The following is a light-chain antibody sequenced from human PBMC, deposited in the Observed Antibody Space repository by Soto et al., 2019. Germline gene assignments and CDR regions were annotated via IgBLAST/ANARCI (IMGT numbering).Light chain of an antibody. CDR1: QGISNW. Sequence: DIQMTQSPSSLSASVGDRVTIACRASQGISNWLAWYQQKPGRVPKLLIYAASTLHSGVPFRFSGSGSGTEFTLTISSLQPDDFATYYCQQYNSYPYTFGQGTKVDIK. CDR3: QQYNSYPYT. CDR2: AAS. V-gene: IGKV1-27*01. J-gene: IGKJ2*01.